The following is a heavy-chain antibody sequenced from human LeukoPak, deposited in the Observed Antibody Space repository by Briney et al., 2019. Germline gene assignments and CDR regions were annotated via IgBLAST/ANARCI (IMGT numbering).Heavy chain of an antibody. V-gene: IGHV3-21*01. D-gene: IGHD6-19*01. CDR1: GFTFSSYS. Sequence: PGGSLRPSCAASGFTFSSYSMNWVRQAPGKGLEWVSSISSSSSYIYYADSMKGRFTISRDNAKNSLYLQMNSLRAEDTAVYYCARDSSYSSGGGYWGQGTLVTVSS. CDR2: ISSSSSYI. CDR3: ARDSSYSSGGGY. J-gene: IGHJ4*02.